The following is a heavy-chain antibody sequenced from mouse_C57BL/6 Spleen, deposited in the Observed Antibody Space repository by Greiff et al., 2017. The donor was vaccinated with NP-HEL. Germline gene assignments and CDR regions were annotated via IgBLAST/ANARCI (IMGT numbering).Heavy chain of an antibody. Sequence: EVQLVESGGGLVKPGGSLKLSCAASGFTFSSYTMSWVRQTPEKRLEWVATISGGGGNTYYPDSVKGRFTISRDNAKNTLYLQMGRLRSEDTALYYCARQLGRNFDYWGQGTTLTVSS. CDR2: ISGGGGNT. CDR3: ARQLGRNFDY. V-gene: IGHV5-9*01. D-gene: IGHD4-1*01. CDR1: GFTFSSYT. J-gene: IGHJ2*01.